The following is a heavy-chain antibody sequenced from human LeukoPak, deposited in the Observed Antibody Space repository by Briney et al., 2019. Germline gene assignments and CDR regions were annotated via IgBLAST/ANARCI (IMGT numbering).Heavy chain of an antibody. Sequence: PGRSLRLSCAASGFTFSSYGMHWVRQAPGKGLEWVAVIWYDGSNKYYADSVKGRFTISRDNSKNTLYLQMNSLRAEDTAVYYCARGLPLAVAGPVDYWGQGTLVTVSS. V-gene: IGHV3-33*01. D-gene: IGHD6-19*01. J-gene: IGHJ4*02. CDR1: GFTFSSYG. CDR2: IWYDGSNK. CDR3: ARGLPLAVAGPVDY.